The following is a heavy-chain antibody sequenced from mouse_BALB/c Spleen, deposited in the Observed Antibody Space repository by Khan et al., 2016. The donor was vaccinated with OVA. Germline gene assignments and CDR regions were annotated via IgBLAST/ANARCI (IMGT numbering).Heavy chain of an antibody. CDR1: GFSLTTYG. Sequence: QVQLQQSGPGLVQPSPSLSITCTVSGFSLTTYGVHWVRQSPGKGLEWLGVIWSGGSTDYNAAFISSLSISKDNSTSHVFFKMNSLQANDTTIYYGANNYDEHEGLDYWGQGTMVTVSA. J-gene: IGHJ3*01. CDR3: ANNYDEHEGLDY. V-gene: IGHV2-2*02. D-gene: IGHD2-3*01. CDR2: IWSGGST.